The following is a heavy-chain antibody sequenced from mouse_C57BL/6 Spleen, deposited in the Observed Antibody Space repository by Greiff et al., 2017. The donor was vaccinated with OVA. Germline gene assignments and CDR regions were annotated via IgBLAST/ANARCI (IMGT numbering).Heavy chain of an antibody. Sequence: QVQLKQPGAELVKPGASVKVSCKASGYTFTSYWMHWVKQRPGQGLEWIGRIHPSDSDTNYNQKFKGKATLTVDKSSSTAYMQLSSLTSEDSAVYYCARVNGNLPFAYWGQGTLVTVSA. D-gene: IGHD2-1*01. CDR2: IHPSDSDT. V-gene: IGHV1-74*01. J-gene: IGHJ3*01. CDR3: ARVNGNLPFAY. CDR1: GYTFTSYW.